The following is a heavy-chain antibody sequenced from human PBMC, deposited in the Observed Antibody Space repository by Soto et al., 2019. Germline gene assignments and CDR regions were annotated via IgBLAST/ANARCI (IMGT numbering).Heavy chain of an antibody. D-gene: IGHD2-21*01. V-gene: IGHV4-61*01. CDR2: IHYSGST. CDR1: GGSVSIGTYY. CDR3: TRGGDAYKNGH. Sequence: QVQLQESGPGLVKPSETLSLTCTVPGGSVSIGTYYWSWIRQPPGKGLKWIGFIHYSGSTNYNPSLTSXDTRSXXTSKNQFSLKLTSVNAADTAVYYCTRGGDAYKNGHWGQGTLVTVSS. J-gene: IGHJ4*02.